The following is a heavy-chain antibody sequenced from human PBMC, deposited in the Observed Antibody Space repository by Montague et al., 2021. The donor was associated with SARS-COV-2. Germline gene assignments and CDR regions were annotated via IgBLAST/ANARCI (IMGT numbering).Heavy chain of an antibody. CDR3: ARHVNYYDSRSYLY. V-gene: IGHV4-39*01. CDR2: VYSNGGT. Sequence: SETLSPTCSMSGVSVINDINYWAWIRQPPGKGLEWIGSVYSNGGTYTNPSLSSRLSTSVDTSNSQFSLTLSSVTAADTAIYYCARHVNYYDSRSYLYWGQGAHVTVSS. J-gene: IGHJ4*02. D-gene: IGHD3-22*01. CDR1: GVSVINDINY.